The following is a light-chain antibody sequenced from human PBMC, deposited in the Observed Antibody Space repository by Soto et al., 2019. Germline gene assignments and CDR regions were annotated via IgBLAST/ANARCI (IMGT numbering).Light chain of an antibody. V-gene: IGKV3-15*01. CDR1: QSVSNS. CDR2: DAS. J-gene: IGKJ4*01. CDR3: QQYNQWPLT. Sequence: EKVMTQSPATLSVSAGERASLSCRASQSVSNSLAWYQQKPGQAPRLLIYDASTRATGIPARFSGSASGTEFTLTISSLQSEDSAVYYGQQYNQWPLTFGGGTKVEIK.